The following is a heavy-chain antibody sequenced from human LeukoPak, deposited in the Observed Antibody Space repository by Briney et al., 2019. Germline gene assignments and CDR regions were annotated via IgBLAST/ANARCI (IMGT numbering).Heavy chain of an antibody. J-gene: IGHJ6*03. Sequence: SETLSLTCTVSGGSISSYYWSWIRQPPGKGVEWIGYIYYSGSTNYNPSLKSRVTISVDTSKNQFSLKLSSVTAADTAVYYCARVRGSYLHYYYYMDVWGKGTTVTVSS. CDR2: IYYSGST. D-gene: IGHD1-26*01. V-gene: IGHV4-59*01. CDR1: GGSISSYY. CDR3: ARVRGSYLHYYYYMDV.